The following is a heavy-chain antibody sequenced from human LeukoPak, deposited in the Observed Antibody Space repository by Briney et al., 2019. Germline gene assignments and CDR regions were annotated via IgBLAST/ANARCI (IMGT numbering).Heavy chain of an antibody. J-gene: IGHJ4*02. D-gene: IGHD3-22*01. CDR3: ARGNYDSSGYPAYYFDY. V-gene: IGHV4-31*03. CDR1: GGSISSGGYY. CDR2: IYYSGST. Sequence: SETLSLTCTVSGGSISSGGYYWRWIRQHPGKGLEWIGYIYYSGSTYYNPSPKSRVTISVDTSKNQFSLKLSSVTAADTAVYYCARGNYDSSGYPAYYFDYWGQGTLVTVSS.